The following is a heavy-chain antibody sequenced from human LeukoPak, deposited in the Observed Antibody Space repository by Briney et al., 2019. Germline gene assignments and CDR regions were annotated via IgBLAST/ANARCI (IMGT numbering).Heavy chain of an antibody. CDR3: ARGTPLDS. V-gene: IGHV3-48*03. J-gene: IGHJ5*01. CDR1: GFTFSSYE. Sequence: PGGSLRLSCAASGFTFSSYEMSWFRQAPGKWLEWVSYMSSAGSAIYYADSVKGRFTISRDNAKNSLFLQMNSLRAEDTAVYYCARGTPLDSWGQGTLVSVSS. CDR2: MSSAGSAI.